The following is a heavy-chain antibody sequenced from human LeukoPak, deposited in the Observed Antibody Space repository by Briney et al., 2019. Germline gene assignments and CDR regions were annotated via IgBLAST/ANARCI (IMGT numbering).Heavy chain of an antibody. D-gene: IGHD2-21*01. CDR1: GFSISNYY. CDR2: TYYSRDT. V-gene: IGHV4-59*08. CDR3: ARRPPPYYYFDY. J-gene: IGHJ4*02. Sequence: SETLSLTCSVSGFSISNYYWGWIRQPPGKGLEWIGYTYYSRDTNYNPSLKSRVTISVDTSKNQFSLKLSSVTAADTAVYYCARRPPPYYYFDYWGQGTLVTVSS.